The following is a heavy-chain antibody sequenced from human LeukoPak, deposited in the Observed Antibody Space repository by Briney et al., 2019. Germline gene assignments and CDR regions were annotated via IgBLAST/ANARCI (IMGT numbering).Heavy chain of an antibody. Sequence: GESLKISGKASGYSFTSYWIAWVRQMPGKGLEWMGFIYPGDSNTRYSPSFQGQVTISADKSINTAYLQWSSLKASDNAMYFCARRPNSYSNLFDPWGQGTLVSVSS. D-gene: IGHD1-7*01. CDR1: GYSFTSYW. CDR3: ARRPNSYSNLFDP. CDR2: IYPGDSNT. J-gene: IGHJ5*02. V-gene: IGHV5-51*01.